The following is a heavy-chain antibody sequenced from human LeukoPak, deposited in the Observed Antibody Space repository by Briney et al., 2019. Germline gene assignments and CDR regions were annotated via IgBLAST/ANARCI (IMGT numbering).Heavy chain of an antibody. CDR3: AKDRIVGATTFYYYYGMDV. D-gene: IGHD1-26*01. J-gene: IGHJ6*02. Sequence: GGSLRLSCAASGFTFSSYAMHWVRQAPGKGLEWVSGISWNSGSIGYADSVKGRFTISRDNAMNSLYLQMNSLRAEDTALYYCAKDRIVGATTFYYYYGMDVWGQGTTVTVSS. CDR1: GFTFSSYA. CDR2: ISWNSGSI. V-gene: IGHV3-9*01.